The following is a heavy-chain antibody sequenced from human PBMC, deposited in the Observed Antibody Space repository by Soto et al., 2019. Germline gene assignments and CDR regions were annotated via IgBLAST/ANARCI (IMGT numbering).Heavy chain of an antibody. D-gene: IGHD6-13*01. J-gene: IGHJ4*02. CDR2: IDTSGHST. CDR1: GFVFTNFW. Sequence: GGSLRLSCEASGFVFTNFWMHWVRHVPGKGLVWVARIDTSGHSTNYAESVKGRFTISRDNAKNTVSLQMNSLRVEDTGVYYCAKDSWYFDLWSQGSQVTVSS. CDR3: AKDSWYFDL. V-gene: IGHV3-74*01.